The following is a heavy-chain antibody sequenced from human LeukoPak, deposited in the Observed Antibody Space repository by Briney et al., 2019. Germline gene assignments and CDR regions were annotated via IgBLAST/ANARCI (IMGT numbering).Heavy chain of an antibody. V-gene: IGHV3-7*01. CDR1: GFTFSSYW. J-gene: IGHJ4*02. D-gene: IGHD4-11*01. CDR3: ARGGYSNFHFDY. CDR2: INQDGSEK. Sequence: PGGSLRLSCAASGFTFSSYWMSWVRQAPGKGLEWVANINQDGSEKYYVDSVKGRFTISRDNSKNSLYLQMNSLRAEDTAVYYCARGGYSNFHFDYWGQGTLVTVSS.